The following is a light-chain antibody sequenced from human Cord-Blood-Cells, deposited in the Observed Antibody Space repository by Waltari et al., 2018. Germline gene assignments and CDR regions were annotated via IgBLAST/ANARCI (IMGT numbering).Light chain of an antibody. V-gene: IGKV1-39*01. J-gene: IGKJ3*01. Sequence: DIQMTQSPSSLSASVGDRVTIPCRASQGISSNLNWYQQKPGKAPKLLIYAASSWRSGVPSRFSGSGSGRDFTLTISRLQPEDFATYYCQQGYSTPCTFGPGTKVDIK. CDR1: QGISSN. CDR2: AAS. CDR3: QQGYSTPCT.